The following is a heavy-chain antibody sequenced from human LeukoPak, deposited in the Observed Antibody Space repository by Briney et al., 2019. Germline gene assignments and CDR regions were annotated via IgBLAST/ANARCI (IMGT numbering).Heavy chain of an antibody. CDR1: GFTFSSYW. J-gene: IGHJ5*02. D-gene: IGHD3-3*01. CDR2: INHSGST. V-gene: IGHV4-34*01. Sequence: GSLRLSCAASGFTFSSYWMSWVRQAPGKGLEWIGEINHSGSTNYNPSLKSRVTISVDTSKNQFSLKLSSVTAADTAVYYCARAYYDFWSGHNWFDPWGQGTLVTVSS. CDR3: ARAYYDFWSGHNWFDP.